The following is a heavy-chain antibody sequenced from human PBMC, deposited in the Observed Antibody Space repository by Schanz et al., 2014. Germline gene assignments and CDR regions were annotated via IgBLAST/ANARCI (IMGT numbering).Heavy chain of an antibody. J-gene: IGHJ6*02. CDR1: GGTFSSST. CDR3: VRDAGWAFGDYHDMDV. CDR2: ISVYHGHT. Sequence: QVQLVQSGAEVKKPGSSVKVSCKASGGTFSSSTLTWVRQAPGQGLEWMGWISVYHGHTNYAEKVHGRVTMTTDTSTSTAYMELRSLISDDTAVYYCVRDAGWAFGDYHDMDVWGQGTSVTVSS. V-gene: IGHV1-18*01. D-gene: IGHD3-10*01.